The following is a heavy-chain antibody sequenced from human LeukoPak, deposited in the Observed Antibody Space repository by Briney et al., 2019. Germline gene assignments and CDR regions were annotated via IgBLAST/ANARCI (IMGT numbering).Heavy chain of an antibody. Sequence: GGSLRLSCAASGFTFSSYAMSWVRQAPGKGLEWVSAISGSGGSTYYADSVKGRFTISRDNSKNTLYLQMNSLRAEDAAVYYCAKAPVTTCSGAYCYPFDYWGQGTLVTVSS. CDR2: ISGSGGST. CDR3: AKAPVTTCSGAYCYPFDY. V-gene: IGHV3-23*01. J-gene: IGHJ4*02. CDR1: GFTFSSYA. D-gene: IGHD2-15*01.